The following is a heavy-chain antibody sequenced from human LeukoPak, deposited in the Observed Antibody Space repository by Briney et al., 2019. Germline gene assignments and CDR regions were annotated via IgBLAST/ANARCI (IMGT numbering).Heavy chain of an antibody. CDR2: INHSGST. Sequence: PETLSLTSALSGGSFSGYYWSCGTQPPGKGLEGIGEINHSGSTNYNPSIKSRVTISVETSKNQFCLKLISVTAADTAVYYCARGANHDYEYVWGSYRYRRYYFDYWDQGTLVTVSS. D-gene: IGHD3-16*02. V-gene: IGHV4-34*01. CDR3: ARGANHDYEYVWGSYRYRRYYFDY. J-gene: IGHJ4*02. CDR1: GGSFSGYY.